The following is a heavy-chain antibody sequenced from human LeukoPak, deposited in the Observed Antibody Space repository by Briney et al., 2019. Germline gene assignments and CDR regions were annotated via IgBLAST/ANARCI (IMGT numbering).Heavy chain of an antibody. CDR3: ARGDGCSGGSCWAFYYYYYGMDV. D-gene: IGHD2-15*01. CDR1: GFTFSSYS. Sequence: PGGSLRLSCAASGFTFSSYSMNWVRQAPGKGLEWVSSISSSSSYIYYADSVKGRFTISRDNAKNSLYLQMNSLRAEDTAVYYCARGDGCSGGSCWAFYYYYYGMDVWGQGTTVTVSS. J-gene: IGHJ6*02. CDR2: ISSSSSYI. V-gene: IGHV3-21*04.